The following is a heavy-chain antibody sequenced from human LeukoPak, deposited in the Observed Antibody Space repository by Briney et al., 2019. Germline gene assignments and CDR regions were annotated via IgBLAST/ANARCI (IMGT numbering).Heavy chain of an antibody. Sequence: ASVKVSCKASGYTFTSYYMHWVRQAPGQGLEWMGIINPSGGSTSYAQKFQGRVTMTRDMTTSTVYMELSSLRSEDTAVYYCARGNSGYGTHYQFDYWGQGTLSPSPQ. D-gene: IGHD5-12*01. CDR3: ARGNSGYGTHYQFDY. CDR2: INPSGGST. J-gene: IGHJ4*02. V-gene: IGHV1-46*01. CDR1: GYTFTSYY.